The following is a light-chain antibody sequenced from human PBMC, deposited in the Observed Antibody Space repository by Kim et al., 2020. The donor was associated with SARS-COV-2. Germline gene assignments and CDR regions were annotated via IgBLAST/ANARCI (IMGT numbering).Light chain of an antibody. CDR3: QAWDSSTDGL. CDR2: QDN. Sequence: SYELTQPPSVSVSPGQTASITCSGDKLGDKYACWYQQKPGQSPVLVIYQDNKRPSGIPERFSGSNSGNTATLTISGTQAMDEADYYCQAWDSSTDGLVGG. J-gene: IGLJ2*01. CDR1: KLGDKY. V-gene: IGLV3-1*01.